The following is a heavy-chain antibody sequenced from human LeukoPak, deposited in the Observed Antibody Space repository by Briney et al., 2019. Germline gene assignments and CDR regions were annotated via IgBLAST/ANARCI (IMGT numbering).Heavy chain of an antibody. Sequence: PGGSLRLSCAASGFTFDDYAMHWVRQAPGKGLEWVSGISWNSGSIGYADSVKGRFTISRDNAKNSLYLQMNSLRAEDTALYYCAKDTWFDYWGQGTLVTVSS. CDR2: ISWNSGSI. J-gene: IGHJ4*02. CDR3: AKDTWFDY. CDR1: GFTFDDYA. V-gene: IGHV3-9*01.